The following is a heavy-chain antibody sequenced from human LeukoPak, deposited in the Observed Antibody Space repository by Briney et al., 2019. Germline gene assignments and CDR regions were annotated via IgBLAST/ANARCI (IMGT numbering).Heavy chain of an antibody. CDR1: GFTFSSYW. CDR3: ARGRAICSGGSCTLYYFDS. Sequence: PGGSLRLSCAASGFTFSSYWMSWVRQAPGKGLEWVANIKQDGSLKYCVDSVKGRFTISRDNAKNSLYLQMNSLRAEDTAVYYCARGRAICSGGSCTLYYFDSWGQGTLVTVSS. J-gene: IGHJ4*02. CDR2: IKQDGSLK. V-gene: IGHV3-7*01. D-gene: IGHD2-15*01.